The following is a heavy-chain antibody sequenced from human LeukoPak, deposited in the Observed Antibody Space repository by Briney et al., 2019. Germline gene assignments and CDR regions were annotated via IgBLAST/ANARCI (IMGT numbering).Heavy chain of an antibody. CDR1: GYTFTSYD. V-gene: IGHV1-8*01. Sequence: ASVKVSCKASGYTFTSYDINWVRQATGQGLERMGWMNPNSGNTGYAQKFQGRVTMTRNTSISTAYMELSSLRSEDTAVYYCARFNEYDGDYGFDYWGQGTLVTVSS. CDR2: MNPNSGNT. J-gene: IGHJ4*02. CDR3: ARFNEYDGDYGFDY. D-gene: IGHD4-17*01.